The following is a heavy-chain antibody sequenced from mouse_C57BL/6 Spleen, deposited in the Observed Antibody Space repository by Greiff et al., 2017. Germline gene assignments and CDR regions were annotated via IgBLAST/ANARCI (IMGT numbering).Heavy chain of an antibody. CDR2: ISSGSSTI. V-gene: IGHV5-17*01. D-gene: IGHD2-2*01. CDR1: GFTFSDYG. J-gene: IGHJ2*01. CDR3: ASERGYDFDY. Sequence: EVKLVESGGGLVKPGGSLKLSCAASGFTFSDYGMHWVRQAPEKGLEWVAYISSGSSTIYYADTVKGRFTISRDNAKNTLFLQMTSLRSEDTAMYYCASERGYDFDYWGQGTTLTVSS.